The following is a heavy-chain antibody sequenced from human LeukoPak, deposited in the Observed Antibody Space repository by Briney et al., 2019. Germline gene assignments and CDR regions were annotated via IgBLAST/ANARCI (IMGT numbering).Heavy chain of an antibody. Sequence: PSETLSLTCTVSGGSIGSYYWNWIRQPRGKGLEYIGYIYYSGSANYNPSLKGRVTISVDTSKNQFSLKLSSVTAADTAVYYCARGGRFGGHDAFDIWGQGTMVTVSS. D-gene: IGHD3-10*01. CDR2: IYYSGSA. CDR1: GGSIGSYY. V-gene: IGHV4-59*01. CDR3: ARGGRFGGHDAFDI. J-gene: IGHJ3*02.